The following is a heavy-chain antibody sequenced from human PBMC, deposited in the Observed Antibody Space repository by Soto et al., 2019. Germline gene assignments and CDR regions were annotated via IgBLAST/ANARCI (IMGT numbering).Heavy chain of an antibody. CDR2: ISADGRKT. Sequence: GGSLRLSCAASGFTFSSYWMHWVRQAPGKGLVWVSYISADGRKTSYADSVKGRFTVSRDNAKNTLYLQMNSLRAEDTAVYYCASSLAYCSGGSCYNWGQGTLVTVSS. CDR3: ASSLAYCSGGSCYN. CDR1: GFTFSSYW. J-gene: IGHJ4*02. D-gene: IGHD2-15*01. V-gene: IGHV3-74*01.